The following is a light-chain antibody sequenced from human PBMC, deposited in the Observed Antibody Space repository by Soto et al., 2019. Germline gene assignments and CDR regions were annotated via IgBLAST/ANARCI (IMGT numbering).Light chain of an antibody. J-gene: IGKJ4*01. CDR3: QQVNSYPPA. V-gene: IGKV1-9*01. Sequence: DIQLTQSPSFLSASIGDRVTITCRASQGISSYLAWYQQKPGKAPKLLIYAASTLQSGVPSRFSGSGSGTEFTLTISSLQPEDSATYYCQQVNSYPPAFGGGTKVEIK. CDR2: AAS. CDR1: QGISSY.